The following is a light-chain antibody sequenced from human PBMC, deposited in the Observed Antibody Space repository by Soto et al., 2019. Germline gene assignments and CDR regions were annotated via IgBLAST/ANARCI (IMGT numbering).Light chain of an antibody. CDR1: QDISNY. CDR3: QKYNSAPTWT. Sequence: DIQMTQSPSSLSASVGDRVTITCRAAQDISNYLAWYQQKPGKVPKLLIYAASTLQSGVPSRFRASGSGTDFTLTISSLQPEDVATYYCQKYNSAPTWTFGQGTKVEIK. V-gene: IGKV1-27*01. CDR2: AAS. J-gene: IGKJ1*01.